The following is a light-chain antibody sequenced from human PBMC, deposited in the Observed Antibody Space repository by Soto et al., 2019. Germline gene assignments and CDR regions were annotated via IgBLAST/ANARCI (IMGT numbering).Light chain of an antibody. CDR3: QHYQRFSRT. V-gene: IGKV1-5*03. CDR2: QAS. CDR1: ESFSRW. Sequence: ASVGDRVTITCRANESFSRWLAWYQQKPGKAPKLLIYQASRLQSGVPSRFSGSGSGTEFTLTISSLQPDDLATYYCQHYQRFSRTFGRGTKVDIK. J-gene: IGKJ1*01.